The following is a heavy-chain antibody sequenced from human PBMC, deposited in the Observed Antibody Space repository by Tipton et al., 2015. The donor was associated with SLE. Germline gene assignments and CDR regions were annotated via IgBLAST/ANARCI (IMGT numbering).Heavy chain of an antibody. CDR3: ARDSNEELLKYYFDY. J-gene: IGHJ4*02. D-gene: IGHD1-7*01. CDR2: ISGSGGST. V-gene: IGHV3-23*01. Sequence: SLRLSCAASGFTFSSYAMSWVRQAPGKGLEWVSAISGSGGSTYYADSVKGRFTISRDNSKNTLYLQMNSLRAEDTAVYYCARDSNEELLKYYFDYWGQGTLVTVSS. CDR1: GFTFSSYA.